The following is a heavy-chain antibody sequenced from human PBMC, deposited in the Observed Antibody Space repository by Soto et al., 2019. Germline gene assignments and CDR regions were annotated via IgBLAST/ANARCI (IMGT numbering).Heavy chain of an antibody. V-gene: IGHV3-33*01. CDR2: IWYDGSNK. D-gene: IGHD3-10*01. Sequence: GGSLRLSCAASGFTFSSYGMHWVRQAPGKGLEWVAVIWYDGSNKYYADSVKGRFTISRDNSKNTLYLQMNSLRAEDTAVYYCAREGLLWFGESENNWFDPWGQGTLVTVSS. CDR3: AREGLLWFGESENNWFDP. J-gene: IGHJ5*02. CDR1: GFTFSSYG.